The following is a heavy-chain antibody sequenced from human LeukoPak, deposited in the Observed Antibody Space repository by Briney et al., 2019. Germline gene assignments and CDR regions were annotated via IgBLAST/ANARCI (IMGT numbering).Heavy chain of an antibody. Sequence: ASVKVSCKASGYTFTSYGISWVRQAPGQGLEWMGWISAYNGNTNYAQKLQGRVTMTTDTSTSTAYMELSRLRSDDTAVYYCASPSSISDRGNSHYYYYYYMDVWGKGTTVTVSS. CDR1: GYTFTSYG. D-gene: IGHD4-23*01. V-gene: IGHV1-18*01. CDR3: ASPSSISDRGNSHYYYYYYMDV. J-gene: IGHJ6*03. CDR2: ISAYNGNT.